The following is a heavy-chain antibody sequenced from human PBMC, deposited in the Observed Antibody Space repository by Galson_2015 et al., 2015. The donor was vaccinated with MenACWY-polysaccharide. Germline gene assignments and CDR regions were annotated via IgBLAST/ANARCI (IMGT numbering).Heavy chain of an antibody. CDR1: GFSFRDYY. D-gene: IGHD3-3*01. Sequence: SLRLSCAASGFSFRDYYMSWIRQAPGKGLEWVSCISGTSSTIHYSESVEGQFTISRDNAKNSLFLEMNSLRVEDTAVYFCARFYDFWSGYYVDYWGQGTVVTVSS. CDR2: ISGTSSTI. J-gene: IGHJ4*02. CDR3: ARFYDFWSGYYVDY. V-gene: IGHV3-11*01.